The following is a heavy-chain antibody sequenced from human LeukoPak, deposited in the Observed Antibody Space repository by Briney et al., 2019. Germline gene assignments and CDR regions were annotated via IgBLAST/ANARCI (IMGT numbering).Heavy chain of an antibody. Sequence: GSLRLSCAASGFTFSSYAMSWGRQAPGKGLEWVSAISGSGGSTYYADSVKGRFTISRDNSKNTLYLQMNSLRAEDTAVYYCAKPLCSSTSCYPGRYFQHWGQGTLVTVSS. V-gene: IGHV3-23*01. J-gene: IGHJ1*01. CDR2: ISGSGGST. CDR3: AKPLCSSTSCYPGRYFQH. CDR1: GFTFSSYA. D-gene: IGHD2-2*01.